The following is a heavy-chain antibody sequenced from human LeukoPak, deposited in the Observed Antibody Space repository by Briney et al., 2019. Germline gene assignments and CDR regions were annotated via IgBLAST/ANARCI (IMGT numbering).Heavy chain of an antibody. J-gene: IGHJ3*02. CDR3: AGYTYGYLNAFDI. CDR1: GLTVSSNY. V-gene: IGHV3-53*01. D-gene: IGHD5-18*01. Sequence: PGGSLRLSCAASGLTVSSNYMSWVRQAPGKGLKWVSLIYSGGSTYYADSVKGRFTISRDNSKNTLYLQMNSLRAEDTAVYYCAGYTYGYLNAFDIWGQGTMVTVSS. CDR2: IYSGGST.